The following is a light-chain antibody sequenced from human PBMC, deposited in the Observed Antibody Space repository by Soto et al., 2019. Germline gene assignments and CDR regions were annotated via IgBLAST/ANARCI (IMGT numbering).Light chain of an antibody. CDR3: QQYETSPTT. CDR2: AAS. V-gene: IGKV3-20*01. Sequence: EIVMTQSPATLSVSQGERVTLSCTARQSVSGNLAWYQQKPGQPPRLLIFAASSRATGIPDRFSGSGSGSDFTLTISRLEPEDFAVYFCQQYETSPTTFGQGTKVDI. CDR1: QSVSGN. J-gene: IGKJ2*01.